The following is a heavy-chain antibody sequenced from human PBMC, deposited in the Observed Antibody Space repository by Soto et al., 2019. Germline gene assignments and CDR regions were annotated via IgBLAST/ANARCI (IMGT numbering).Heavy chain of an antibody. J-gene: IGHJ6*02. CDR1: GGSISSYY. Sequence: SETLSLTCTVSGGSISSYYWSWIRQPPGKGLEWIGYIYYSGSTNYNPSLKSRVTISVDTSKNQFSLKLSSVTAADTAVYYCARVYDSSGSYHYYYGMDVWGQGTTVTVSS. CDR2: IYYSGST. CDR3: ARVYDSSGSYHYYYGMDV. D-gene: IGHD3-22*01. V-gene: IGHV4-59*01.